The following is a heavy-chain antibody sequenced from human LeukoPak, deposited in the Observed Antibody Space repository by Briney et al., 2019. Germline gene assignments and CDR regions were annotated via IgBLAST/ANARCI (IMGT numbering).Heavy chain of an antibody. CDR2: IDSSSTTI. CDR1: GFTFSSYS. Sequence: GGSLRLSCAASGFTFSSYSMNWVRQAPGKGLEWVSYIDSSSTTIYYADSVKGRFTISRDNARSSLYLQMNSLRAEDTAVFYCARVDREGYNSPYYYYMDVWGKGTTVTVSS. CDR3: ARVDREGYNSPYYYYMDV. V-gene: IGHV3-48*04. D-gene: IGHD5-24*01. J-gene: IGHJ6*03.